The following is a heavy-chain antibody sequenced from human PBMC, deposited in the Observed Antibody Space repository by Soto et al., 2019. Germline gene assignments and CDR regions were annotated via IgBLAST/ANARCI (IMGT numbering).Heavy chain of an antibody. Sequence: SETLSLTCTVSGGSISSGGYYWSWIRQHPGKGLEWIGYIYYSGSTYYNPSLKSRVTISVDTSKNQFSLKLSSVTAADTAVYYCARGLHYYDSSGRVPGPLPFFDYWGQGTLVTVSS. CDR3: ARGLHYYDSSGRVPGPLPFFDY. D-gene: IGHD3-22*01. V-gene: IGHV4-31*03. CDR2: IYYSGST. CDR1: GGSISSGGYY. J-gene: IGHJ4*02.